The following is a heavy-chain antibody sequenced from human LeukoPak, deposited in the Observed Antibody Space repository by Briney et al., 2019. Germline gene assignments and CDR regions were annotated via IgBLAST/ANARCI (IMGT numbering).Heavy chain of an antibody. CDR2: ISGSGNYM. CDR3: AKGGHPAVVTTRFDS. V-gene: IGHV3-23*01. J-gene: IGHJ5*01. D-gene: IGHD2-21*02. Sequence: GGSLRLSCAASGFTFSNAWMSWVRQAPGKGLEWVSSISGSGNYMYYKDSVKGRFTISRDNSKNTLLLQMNSLRAEDSAVYYCAKGGHPAVVTTRFDSWGQGTLVTVSS. CDR1: GFTFSNAW.